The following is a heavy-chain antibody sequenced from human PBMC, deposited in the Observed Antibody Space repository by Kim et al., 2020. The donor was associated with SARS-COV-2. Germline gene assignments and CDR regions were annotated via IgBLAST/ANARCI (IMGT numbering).Heavy chain of an antibody. V-gene: IGHV3-30*02. CDR3: ATDLAQWLASRYFYGMDV. Sequence: YEDSVKCRFTISRDNSQATLYLHMNSLRIDDTALYYCATDLAQWLASRYFYGMDVWGQGTTVTVSS. D-gene: IGHD6-19*01. J-gene: IGHJ6*02.